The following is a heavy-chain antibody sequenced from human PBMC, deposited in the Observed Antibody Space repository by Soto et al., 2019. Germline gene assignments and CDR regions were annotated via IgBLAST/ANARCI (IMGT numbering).Heavy chain of an antibody. Sequence: GGSLRLSCAASGFTFSSYAMHWVRQAPGKGLEWVAVISYDGSNKYYADSVKGRFTISRDNSKNTLYLQMNSLRAEDTAVYYCARDQNPRIAAAGIVYWGQGTLVTVSS. D-gene: IGHD6-13*01. CDR1: GFTFSSYA. J-gene: IGHJ4*02. CDR2: ISYDGSNK. V-gene: IGHV3-30-3*01. CDR3: ARDQNPRIAAAGIVY.